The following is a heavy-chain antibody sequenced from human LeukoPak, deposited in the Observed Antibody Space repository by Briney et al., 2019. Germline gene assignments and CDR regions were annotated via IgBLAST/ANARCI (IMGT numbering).Heavy chain of an antibody. CDR1: GFTFSSYS. Sequence: GGPLRLSCAASGFTFSSYSMNWLRQAPGKALEGVSSISSSSSYIFCAGSVKGRFTISRDNAKNSLYLQMNSLRAEDTAVYYCARGKRPLGYCSGGSCYLGDDYYYGMDVWGQGTTVTVSS. J-gene: IGHJ6*02. V-gene: IGHV3-21*01. D-gene: IGHD2-15*01. CDR2: ISSSSSYI. CDR3: ARGKRPLGYCSGGSCYLGDDYYYGMDV.